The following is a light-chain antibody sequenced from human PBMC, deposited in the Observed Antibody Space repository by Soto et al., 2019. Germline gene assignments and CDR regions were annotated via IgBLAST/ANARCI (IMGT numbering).Light chain of an antibody. J-gene: IGKJ1*01. CDR1: QSVSSY. Sequence: EIVMTQSPATLSVSPEERATLSCRASQSVSSYLAWYQQKPGQAPRLLIYGASTRATGIPARFSGSASGTEFTLTISSLQSEDFAVYYCQQYYNWPRTFGQGTKVEIK. CDR3: QQYYNWPRT. CDR2: GAS. V-gene: IGKV3-15*01.